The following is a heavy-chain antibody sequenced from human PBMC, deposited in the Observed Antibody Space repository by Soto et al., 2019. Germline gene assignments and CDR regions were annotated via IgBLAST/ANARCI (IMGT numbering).Heavy chain of an antibody. CDR3: ARDQLPVAGHGYYYGIDV. CDR1: GFTFSSYG. Sequence: QVQLVESGGGVVQPGRSLRLSCAASGFTFSSYGRHWVRQAPGTGLDWDAVIWYDVMNTYYADSVKGRFTISRDNSKNPLHLQISSPRAEDRTVYSWARDQLPVAGHGYYYGIDVWGHGNTGTVSS. CDR2: IWYDVMNT. D-gene: IGHD6-19*01. J-gene: IGHJ6*02. V-gene: IGHV3-33*01.